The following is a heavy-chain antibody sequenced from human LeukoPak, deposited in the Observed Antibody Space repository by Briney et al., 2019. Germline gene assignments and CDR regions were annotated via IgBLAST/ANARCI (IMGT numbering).Heavy chain of an antibody. CDR2: INPSGGGT. D-gene: IGHD6-19*01. CDR3: AREALVVADQRRGYYFDY. V-gene: IGHV1-46*01. CDR1: GYTFTFYY. Sequence: EASVKVSCTASGYTFTFYYMHWVRQAPGQGLEWMGIINPSGGGTTYAQKFQGRVTMTSDTSTSTVYMELSSLRSEDTAFYYCAREALVVADQRRGYYFDYWGQGTLVTVSS. J-gene: IGHJ4*02.